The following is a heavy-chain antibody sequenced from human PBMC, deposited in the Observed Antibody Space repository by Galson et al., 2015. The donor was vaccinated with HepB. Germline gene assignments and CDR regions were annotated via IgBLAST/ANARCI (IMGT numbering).Heavy chain of an antibody. Sequence: CAISGDSVPSNSATWNWIRQSPSRGLEWLGRTYFRSKWHNDYAVSVKSRVTINADTSKNQISLQLKSVSPEDTAVYYCARVPLLFVEAVGHDAFDIWGQGTLVTVSS. D-gene: IGHD6-13*01. CDR3: ARVPLLFVEAVGHDAFDI. CDR1: GDSVPSNSAT. J-gene: IGHJ3*02. V-gene: IGHV6-1*01. CDR2: TYFRSKWHN.